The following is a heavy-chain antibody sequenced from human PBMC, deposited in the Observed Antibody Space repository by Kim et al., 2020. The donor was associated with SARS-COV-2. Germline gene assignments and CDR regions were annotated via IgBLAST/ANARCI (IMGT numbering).Heavy chain of an antibody. CDR3: ATTDSGTGMDY. J-gene: IGHJ4*02. CDR2: ISQDGSNQ. D-gene: IGHD3-9*01. V-gene: IGHV3-30*03. CDR1: EFTFSIYG. Sequence: GGSLRLSCGASEFTFSIYGIHWVRQTPGKGLEWVAVISQDGSNQYYADSVKGRFTISRDNYKNTVSLQMNSLRVEDTAVYYCATTDSGTGMDYWGQGTLVTVSS.